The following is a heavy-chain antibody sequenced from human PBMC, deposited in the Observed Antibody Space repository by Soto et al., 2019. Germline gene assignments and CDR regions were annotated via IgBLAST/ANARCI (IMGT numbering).Heavy chain of an antibody. CDR3: ARGGYSGYDYVSSFDS. J-gene: IGHJ5*01. CDR2: ISAYNGNT. V-gene: IGHV1-18*01. D-gene: IGHD5-12*01. Sequence: ASVKVSCKASGYTFTSYGISWVRQAPGQGLEWMGWISAYNGNTNYAQKLQGRVTMTTDTSTSTAYMELRSLRSDDTAVYYCARGGYSGYDYVSSFDSWGQGTLVTLSS. CDR1: GYTFTSYG.